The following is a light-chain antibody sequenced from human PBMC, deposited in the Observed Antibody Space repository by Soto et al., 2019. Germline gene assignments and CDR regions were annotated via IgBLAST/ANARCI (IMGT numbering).Light chain of an antibody. V-gene: IGKV3-15*01. CDR1: QSVSSN. J-gene: IGKJ4*01. Sequence: EIVMTQSPATLSVSPGERVTLSCRASQSVSSNLAWYQQKPGQAPRLLIYGATTRATGIPARFSGSGSGTVFTLTINSLQSEDFAIYYCQPYNNWPLTFGGGTKVDIK. CDR3: QPYNNWPLT. CDR2: GAT.